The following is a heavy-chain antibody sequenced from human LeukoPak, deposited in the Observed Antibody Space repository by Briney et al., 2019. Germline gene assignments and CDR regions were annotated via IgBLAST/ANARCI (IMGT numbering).Heavy chain of an antibody. Sequence: GGSLRLSCAASGFTFSSYRMSWGRQGPGKGLGWVANIRQDASGKNYMDSVKGRFTVSRDNAGNSLFLQMNSLRVEDTAVYYCAREGTPYSSDYWGQGPLVTVSS. J-gene: IGHJ4*02. V-gene: IGHV3-7*01. CDR2: IRQDASGK. CDR3: AREGTPYSSDY. CDR1: GFTFSSYR. D-gene: IGHD6-13*01.